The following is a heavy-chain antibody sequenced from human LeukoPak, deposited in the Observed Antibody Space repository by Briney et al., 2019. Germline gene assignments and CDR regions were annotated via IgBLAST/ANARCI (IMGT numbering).Heavy chain of an antibody. CDR2: IPYDGSNK. D-gene: IGHD3-10*01. CDR1: GFTFSSYG. J-gene: IGHJ3*02. Sequence: QTGGSLRLSCAASGFTFSSYGMHWVRQAPGKGLEWVAVIPYDGSNKYYADSVKGRFAISRDNSKNTLYLQMNSLRAEDTAVYYCAKTRAVRAAGAFDIWGQGTMVTVSS. V-gene: IGHV3-30*18. CDR3: AKTRAVRAAGAFDI.